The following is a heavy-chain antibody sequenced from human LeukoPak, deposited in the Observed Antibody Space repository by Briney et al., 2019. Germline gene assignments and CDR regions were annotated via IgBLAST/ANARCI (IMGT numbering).Heavy chain of an antibody. Sequence: GASVKVSCKASGYTFTSYYMHWVRQAPGQGLEWMGVINPSGGSTSYAQKFQGRVTMTRDISTSTVYMELSSVRSEDTAVYFCARVRRSGSYFHYFEYWGQGTLVTVTS. CDR1: GYTFTSYY. V-gene: IGHV1-46*01. CDR2: INPSGGST. J-gene: IGHJ4*02. D-gene: IGHD1-26*01. CDR3: ARVRRSGSYFHYFEY.